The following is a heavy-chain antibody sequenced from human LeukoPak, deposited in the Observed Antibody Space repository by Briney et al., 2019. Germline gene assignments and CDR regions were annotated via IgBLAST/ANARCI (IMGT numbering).Heavy chain of an antibody. Sequence: SETLSLTCTVSGGSISSSSYYWGWIRQPPGKGLQWIGRIYYSGSTYYNPSLKSRVTISVDTSKNQFSLKLSSVTAADTAVYYCARDMNFGSVYFRWRPFDIWGQGTLVTVSS. CDR2: IYYSGST. D-gene: IGHD3-22*01. CDR3: ARDMNFGSVYFRWRPFDI. V-gene: IGHV4-39*07. CDR1: GGSISSSSYY. J-gene: IGHJ3*02.